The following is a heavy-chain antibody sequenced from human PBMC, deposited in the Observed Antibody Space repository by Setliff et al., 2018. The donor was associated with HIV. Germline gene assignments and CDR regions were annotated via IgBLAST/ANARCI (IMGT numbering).Heavy chain of an antibody. Sequence: ASVKVSCKASGYAFTDYFLHWVRQAPGQGLEWMGWIDPNNGDTTIPRRFQGRVTMTRDTSINTAYMQLSGLRPDDTAVYYCARQLSNSLESWGQGSLVTVSS. CDR2: IDPNNGDT. D-gene: IGHD3-3*01. CDR3: ARQLSNSLES. J-gene: IGHJ5*02. V-gene: IGHV1-2*02. CDR1: GYAFTDYF.